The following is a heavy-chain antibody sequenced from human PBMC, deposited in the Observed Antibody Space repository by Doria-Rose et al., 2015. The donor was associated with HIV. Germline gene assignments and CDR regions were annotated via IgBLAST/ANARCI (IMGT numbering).Heavy chain of an antibody. Sequence: SGPVLVKPTETLTLTCTVSGVSLSSPGMGVSWIRQPPGKALEWLANIFTDDDSSYTTSLKSRLTISRVTSKSQVVLTMTDMDPVDTATYYCARIKSSRWYHKYYFDFWGQGTLVIVSA. J-gene: IGHJ4*02. D-gene: IGHD6-13*01. CDR1: GVSLSSPGMG. CDR3: ARIKSSRWYHKYYFDF. CDR2: IFTDDDS. V-gene: IGHV2-26*01.